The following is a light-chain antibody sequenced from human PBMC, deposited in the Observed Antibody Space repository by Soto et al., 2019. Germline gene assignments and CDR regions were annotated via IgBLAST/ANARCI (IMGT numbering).Light chain of an antibody. Sequence: SYELTQPHSVSVAPGQTARITCGGNSIGRKTVHWYQQRPGQAPVLAVYDDSDRPSDIPERFSGSNSGDTATLTISRVEDGDEADYYCQVWDGTSEVFGTGTKVTVL. CDR2: DDS. CDR3: QVWDGTSEV. J-gene: IGLJ1*01. V-gene: IGLV3-21*02. CDR1: SIGRKT.